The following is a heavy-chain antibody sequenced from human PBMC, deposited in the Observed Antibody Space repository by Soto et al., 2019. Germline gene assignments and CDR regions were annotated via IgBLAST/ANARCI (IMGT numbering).Heavy chain of an antibody. Sequence: EVQLVESGEGLVQPGGSLRLSCAASGFTFSNYAMHWVRQAPGKGLEYVSAISGNGFSTYYGDSVRGRFIISRDNSKNTLSLQMGSLRAEDMAVYYCARGPSTVATWLDYWGQGTLVTVSS. D-gene: IGHD4-17*01. CDR1: GFTFSNYA. V-gene: IGHV3-64*02. J-gene: IGHJ4*02. CDR3: ARGPSTVATWLDY. CDR2: ISGNGFST.